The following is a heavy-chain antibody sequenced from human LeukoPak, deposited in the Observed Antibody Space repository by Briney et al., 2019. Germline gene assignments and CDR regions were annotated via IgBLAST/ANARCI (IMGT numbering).Heavy chain of an antibody. V-gene: IGHV3-48*02. CDR2: ISSSSSTI. J-gene: IGHJ4*02. Sequence: PGGSLRLSCAASGFTFSSYSMNWVRQAPGKGLEWVSYISSSSSTIYYADSVRGRFTISRDNAKNSLYLQTNSLRDEDTAVYYCARDLEYYFDYWGQGTLVTVSS. D-gene: IGHD3-3*01. CDR3: ARDLEYYFDY. CDR1: GFTFSSYS.